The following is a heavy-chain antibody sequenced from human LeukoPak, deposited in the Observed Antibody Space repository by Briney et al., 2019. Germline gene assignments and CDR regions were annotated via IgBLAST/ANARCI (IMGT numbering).Heavy chain of an antibody. CDR1: GGSFSGYY. Sequence: SETLSLTCAVYGGSFSGYYWSWIRQPPGKGLEWIGEINHSGSTNYNPSLKSRVTISVDTSKNQFSLKLSSVTDTAVYYCVIFIMGTSTTDYWGQGTLVTVSS. CDR2: INHSGST. V-gene: IGHV4-34*01. J-gene: IGHJ4*02. D-gene: IGHD1-26*01. CDR3: VIFIMGTSTTDY.